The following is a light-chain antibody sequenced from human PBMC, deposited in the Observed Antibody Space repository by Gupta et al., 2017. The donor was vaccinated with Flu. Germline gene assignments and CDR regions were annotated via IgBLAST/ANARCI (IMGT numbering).Light chain of an antibody. J-gene: IGKJ4*01. V-gene: IGKV1D-16*01. CDR3: QQEDSDPVT. Sequence: DIQMTQSPSSLSAFVGDTVTITCRASQDINNWLAWYQQRPEEAPKSLIFVASKLQSGVPSRFSGNGSGTHFTLTISSLQPEDFATYYCQQEDSDPVTFGGGTKVEIK. CDR1: QDINNW. CDR2: VAS.